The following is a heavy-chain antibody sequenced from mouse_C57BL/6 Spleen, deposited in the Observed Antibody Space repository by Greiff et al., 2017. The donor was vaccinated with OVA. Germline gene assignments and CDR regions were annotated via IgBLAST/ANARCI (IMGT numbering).Heavy chain of an antibody. CDR1: GYAFSSSW. CDR3: ARSPSHYYGSSPYAMDY. D-gene: IGHD1-1*01. J-gene: IGHJ4*01. Sequence: QVQLQQSGPELVKPGASVKISCKASGYAFSSSWMNWVKQRPGKGLEWIGRIYPGDGDTNYNGKFKGKATLTADKSSSTAYMQLSSLTSEDSAVYFCARSPSHYYGSSPYAMDYWGQGTSVTVSS. CDR2: IYPGDGDT. V-gene: IGHV1-82*01.